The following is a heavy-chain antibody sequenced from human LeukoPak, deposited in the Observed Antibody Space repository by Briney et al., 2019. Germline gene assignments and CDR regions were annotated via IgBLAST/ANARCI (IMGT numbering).Heavy chain of an antibody. J-gene: IGHJ4*02. V-gene: IGHV4-39*07. D-gene: IGHD6-13*01. CDR1: GGSISSSTYY. CDR2: IFYSGRT. Sequence: SETLSLTCTVSGGSISSSTYYWGWIRHPPGKGLEWIGSIFYSGRTYYNPSLKSRVTMSVDTSKNKFSLRLSSVNAADTAVYYCARDILATSIAAPYYWGQGTLVTVSS. CDR3: ARDILATSIAAPYY.